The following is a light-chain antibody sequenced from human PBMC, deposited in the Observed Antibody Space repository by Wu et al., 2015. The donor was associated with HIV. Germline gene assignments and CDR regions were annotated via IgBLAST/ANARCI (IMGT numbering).Light chain of an antibody. CDR2: DAS. CDR1: RSVSDT. V-gene: IGKV3-11*01. CDR3: QQHYSWPLT. Sequence: EIVLTQSPGTLSLSPGERATLFCRASRSVSDTVAWYQQKPGQAPRLLIYDASNRATGIPDRFSGGGSVTDFTLTISSLEPEDFAVYYCQQHYSWPLTFGQGTRLEI. J-gene: IGKJ5*01.